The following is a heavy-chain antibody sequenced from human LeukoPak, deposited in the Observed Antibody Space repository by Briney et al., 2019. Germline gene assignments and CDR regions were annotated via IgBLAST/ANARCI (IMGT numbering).Heavy chain of an antibody. V-gene: IGHV4-39*07. D-gene: IGHD3-10*01. J-gene: IGHJ5*02. Sequence: SETLSLTCTVSGASISSTNYYWGWIRQPPGKGLEWIGSIYYSGSAYYNPSLKSRVTISVDTSKNQFSLKLSSVTAADTAVYYCAREGLAMVRGVLPKEAWGWFDPWGQGTLVTVSS. CDR1: GASISSTNYY. CDR2: IYYSGSA. CDR3: AREGLAMVRGVLPKEAWGWFDP.